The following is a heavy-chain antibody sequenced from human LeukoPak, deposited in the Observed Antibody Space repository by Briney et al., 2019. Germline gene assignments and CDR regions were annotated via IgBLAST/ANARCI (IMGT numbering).Heavy chain of an antibody. CDR2: IHPSGST. Sequence: SGTLSLTCTVYGGSFSDYYWGWIRQPPGKGLEWIGEIHPSGSTNYSPSLQSRVTISLDASKNQFSLRLSSVAAADTAVYFCARVGYSYVINDWSRTGLGAYPTKYYYHMDVWDKGTTVTVSS. J-gene: IGHJ6*03. CDR3: ARVGYSYVINDWSRTGLGAYPTKYYYHMDV. V-gene: IGHV4-34*01. D-gene: IGHD5-18*01. CDR1: GGSFSDYY.